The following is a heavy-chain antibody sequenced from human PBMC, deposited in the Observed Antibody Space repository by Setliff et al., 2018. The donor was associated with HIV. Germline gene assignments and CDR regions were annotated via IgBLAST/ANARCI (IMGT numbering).Heavy chain of an antibody. CDR2: IYYSGST. CDR1: GASISSSAYY. Sequence: PSETLSLTCSVSGASISSSAYYWGWIRQPPGKGLEWIGYIYYSGSTNYNPSLKSRVTMSVDTSKNQFSLKLSSVTAADTAVYYCARGSSNTWYYYFDSWGQGALVTVSS. V-gene: IGHV4-61*08. D-gene: IGHD6-13*01. J-gene: IGHJ4*02. CDR3: ARGSSNTWYYYFDS.